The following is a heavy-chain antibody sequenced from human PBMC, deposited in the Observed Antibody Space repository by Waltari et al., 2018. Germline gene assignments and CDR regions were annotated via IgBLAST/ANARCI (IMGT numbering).Heavy chain of an antibody. CDR2: IYTRGRI. D-gene: IGHD3-3*01. V-gene: IGHV4-4*07. CDR3: ARERTFDFWSDSETGAGYYYYGMDV. Sequence: QVQLQESGPGLVKPSETLSLTCTVSGGSVSSYYWSWIRQPAGKGLEWIGRIYTRGRIDYNPSLKSRVTMSQDTSKNQLSLKLSSVTAADTAVYYCARERTFDFWSDSETGAGYYYYGMDVWGQGTTVTVS. CDR1: GGSVSSYY. J-gene: IGHJ6*02.